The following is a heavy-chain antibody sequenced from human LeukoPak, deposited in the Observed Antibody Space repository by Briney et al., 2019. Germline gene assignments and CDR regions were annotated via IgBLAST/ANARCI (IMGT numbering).Heavy chain of an antibody. D-gene: IGHD6-25*01. CDR1: GGSINDRDW. CDR2: IKQDGSEK. V-gene: IGHV3-7*03. CDR3: ARDSIGDYWYFDL. J-gene: IGHJ2*01. Sequence: TSETLSLTCDVSGGSINDRDWWTWVRQPPGKGLEWVANIKQDGSEKYYVDSVKGRFTISRDNAKNSLSLQMNSLRAEDTAVYYCARDSIGDYWYFDLWGRGTLVTVSS.